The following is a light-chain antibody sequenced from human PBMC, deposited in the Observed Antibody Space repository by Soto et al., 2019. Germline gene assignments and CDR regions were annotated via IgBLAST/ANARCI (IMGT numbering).Light chain of an antibody. CDR2: ETY. J-gene: IGKJ1*01. CDR1: QSVRNNY. Sequence: EIVLTQSPDTLSSSPVERLTLSGMASQSVRNNYLAWYQLKPGQAPRLLIYETYRRATGIPDRFSGSGSGTDFTLTISRLEPEDFAVYHCQQYGSSSRTFGPGTKVDNK. CDR3: QQYGSSSRT. V-gene: IGKV3-20*01.